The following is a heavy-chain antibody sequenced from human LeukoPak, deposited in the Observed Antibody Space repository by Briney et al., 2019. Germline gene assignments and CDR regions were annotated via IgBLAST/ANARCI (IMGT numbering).Heavy chain of an antibody. CDR3: ARGGYDSSGYGPYYYYYMDV. D-gene: IGHD3-22*01. V-gene: IGHV4-34*01. CDR1: GGSFSGYY. Sequence: SETLSLTCAVYGGSFSGYYWSWIRQPPRKGLEWIGEINHSGSTNYNPSLKSRVTISVDTSKNQFSLRLSSVTAADTAVYYCARGGYDSSGYGPYYYYYMDVWGKGTTVTVSS. J-gene: IGHJ6*03. CDR2: INHSGST.